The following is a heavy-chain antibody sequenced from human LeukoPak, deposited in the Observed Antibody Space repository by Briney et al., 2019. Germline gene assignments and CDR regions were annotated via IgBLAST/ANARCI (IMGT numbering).Heavy chain of an antibody. Sequence: ASVKVSCKASGDTFTSYGISWVRQAPGQGLEWMGWISAYNGNTNYAQKLQGRVTMTTDPSTSTAYMELRSLRSDDTAMYYCAREISYPDSSSSGCYGPWDNLGQGTLVTVSS. CDR2: ISAYNGNT. V-gene: IGHV1-18*01. J-gene: IGHJ4*02. CDR3: AREISYPDSSSSGCYGPWDN. CDR1: GDTFTSYG. D-gene: IGHD2-2*01.